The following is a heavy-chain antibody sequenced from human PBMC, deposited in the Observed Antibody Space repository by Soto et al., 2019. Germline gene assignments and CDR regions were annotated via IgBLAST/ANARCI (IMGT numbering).Heavy chain of an antibody. J-gene: IGHJ4*02. CDR1: GGSISSGGYY. Sequence: QVQLQESGPGLVKPSQTLSLTCTVSGGSISSGGYYWSWIRQHPGKGLEWIGYIYYSGSTYYNPSLKSRVNISVDPSKNQFSLKLSSVTAADTAGYYCARLDTAMAPSLDYWGQGTLVTVSS. V-gene: IGHV4-31*03. CDR2: IYYSGST. CDR3: ARLDTAMAPSLDY. D-gene: IGHD5-18*01.